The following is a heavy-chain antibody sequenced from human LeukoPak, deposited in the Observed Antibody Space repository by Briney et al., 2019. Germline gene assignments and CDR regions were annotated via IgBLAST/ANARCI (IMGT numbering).Heavy chain of an antibody. CDR1: GFTFGDYA. V-gene: IGHV3-49*04. CDR3: TRDAVLGYCSSTSCLYNDY. Sequence: PGGSLRLSCTASGFTFGDYAMSWVRQAPGKGLEWVGFIRSKAYGGTTEYAASVKGRFTISRDDSKSIAYLQMNSLKTEDTAVYYCTRDAVLGYCSSTSCLYNDYWGQGTLVTVSS. CDR2: IRSKAYGGTT. D-gene: IGHD2-2*01. J-gene: IGHJ4*02.